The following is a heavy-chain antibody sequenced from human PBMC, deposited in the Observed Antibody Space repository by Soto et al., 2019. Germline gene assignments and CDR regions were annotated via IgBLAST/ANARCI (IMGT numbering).Heavy chain of an antibody. CDR1: GYTFTGYY. CDR2: INPNSGGT. D-gene: IGHD5-18*01. Sequence: ASVKVSCKASGYTFTGYYMHWVRQAPGQGLEWMGWINPNSGGTNYAQKFQGRVTMTRDTSISTAYMELSRLRSDDTAVYYCARATLDTAMVTGVPYYFDYWGQGTLVTVSS. J-gene: IGHJ4*02. V-gene: IGHV1-2*02. CDR3: ARATLDTAMVTGVPYYFDY.